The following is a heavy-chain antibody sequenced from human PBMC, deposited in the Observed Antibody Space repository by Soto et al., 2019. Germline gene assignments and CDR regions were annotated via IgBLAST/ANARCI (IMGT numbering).Heavy chain of an antibody. D-gene: IGHD3-22*01. Sequence: SETLCLTCTVSGGSISSDYWSWIRQPPGKGLEWIGYFYYSGTTNYNPSLKSRVTISVATSKNQFSLKLSSVTAADTAVYYCARTYYYDYSGYYPGFCIDYWGQGTLVTVSS. CDR3: ARTYYYDYSGYYPGFCIDY. J-gene: IGHJ4*02. V-gene: IGHV4-59*01. CDR2: FYYSGTT. CDR1: GGSISSDY.